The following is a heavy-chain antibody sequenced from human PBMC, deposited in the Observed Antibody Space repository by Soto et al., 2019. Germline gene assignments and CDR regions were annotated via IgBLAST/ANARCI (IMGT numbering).Heavy chain of an antibody. V-gene: IGHV3-7*01. CDR1: GCTFSSYW. J-gene: IGHJ4*02. Sequence: GGSLRLSCAASGCTFSSYWMNWVRQTPGKGLEWVANIRWDGSEEYYVASLKGRFTISRDNSKNSLYLHMDSLRDEDTAVYYCARGTMAPGLDYWGQGILVTVSS. CDR3: ARGTMAPGLDY. CDR2: IRWDGSEE. D-gene: IGHD3-3*01.